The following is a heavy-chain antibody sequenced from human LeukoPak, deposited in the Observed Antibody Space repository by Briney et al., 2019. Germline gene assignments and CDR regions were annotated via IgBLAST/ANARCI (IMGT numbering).Heavy chain of an antibody. D-gene: IGHD3-22*01. J-gene: IGHJ4*02. CDR3: AKASAFYFNTSGYPIPHYYDF. CDR2: MSGSGGST. CDR1: GFTFSSHA. V-gene: IGHV3-23*01. Sequence: PGGSLRLSCVASGFTFSSHAMSWVRQAPGKGLEWVSAMSGSGGSTYYADSVKGRFTISRDNSKNTLFLQMNSLRAEDTAIYYCAKASAFYFNTSGYPIPHYYDFWGQGTLVTVSA.